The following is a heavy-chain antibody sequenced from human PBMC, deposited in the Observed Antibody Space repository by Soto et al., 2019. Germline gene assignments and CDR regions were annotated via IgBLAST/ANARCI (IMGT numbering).Heavy chain of an antibody. V-gene: IGHV4-59*08. CDR2: IYYSGST. J-gene: IGHJ4*02. CDR1: GGSISSYY. D-gene: IGHD5-12*01. Sequence: SETLSLTCTVSGGSISSYYWSWIRQPPGKGLEWIGYIYYSGSTNYNPSLKSRVTISVDTSKNQFSLKLSSVTAADTAVYYCARHRVVYSGYDLIDYWGQGTLVTVSS. CDR3: ARHRVVYSGYDLIDY.